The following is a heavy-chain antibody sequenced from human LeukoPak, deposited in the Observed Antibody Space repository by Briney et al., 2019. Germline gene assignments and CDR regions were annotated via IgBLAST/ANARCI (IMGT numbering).Heavy chain of an antibody. CDR3: VRDYVWGTSNSDY. Sequence: GGSLRLSCAASGFTFSNSWMSWVRQAPGKGLEWLTNIKEDGSKTYYVDSVKGRFTISRDNAKNSLYLQMNSLRAEDTAVYYCVRDYVWGTSNSDYWGQGTRVTVSS. J-gene: IGHJ4*02. V-gene: IGHV3-7*01. CDR1: GFTFSNSW. D-gene: IGHD3-16*01. CDR2: IKEDGSKT.